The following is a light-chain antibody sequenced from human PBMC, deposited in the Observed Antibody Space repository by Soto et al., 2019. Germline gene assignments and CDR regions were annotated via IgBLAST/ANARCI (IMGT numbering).Light chain of an antibody. J-gene: IGLJ3*02. CDR3: QSYDSSLSGWV. CDR1: SSNIGAGYD. Sequence: QSVLTQPPSVSGAPGQRVTISCTGSSSNIGAGYDVHWYQQLPGTAPKLLIYGNSNRPSGVPDRFSGSKSGTSASLAIIGLRAEDEADYYCQSYDSSLSGWVFGGGTQLTVL. CDR2: GNS. V-gene: IGLV1-40*01.